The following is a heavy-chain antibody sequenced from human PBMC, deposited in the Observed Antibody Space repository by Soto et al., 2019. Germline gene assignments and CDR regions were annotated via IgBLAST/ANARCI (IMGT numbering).Heavy chain of an antibody. J-gene: IGHJ6*02. CDR3: ARELGLYDILTGYSPLYGMDV. D-gene: IGHD3-9*01. Sequence: PWEPLALTCTVSGGSVSSDNYYWSWLRHPPGRGQESVGYIHYRGSINHNPSLKSRVTLSIDTSRNQFTLILSAVTAADTAVDYCARELGLYDILTGYSPLYGMDVWVQGTTVT. CDR2: IHYRGSI. V-gene: IGHV4-61*01. CDR1: GGSVSSDNYY.